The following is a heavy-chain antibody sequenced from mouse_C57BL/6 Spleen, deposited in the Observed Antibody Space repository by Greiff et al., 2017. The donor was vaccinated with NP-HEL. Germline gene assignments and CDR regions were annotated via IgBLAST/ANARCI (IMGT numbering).Heavy chain of an antibody. J-gene: IGHJ3*01. Sequence: QVQLQQPGAELVKPGASVKLSCKASGYNFNSYCMHWVKQRPGRGLEWIGRIDPKSGGTKYNEKFKSKATMTGEKTSSTAYMQLSSLTSEDSAVYSCAIGGGDPFAYWGQGTLVTVSA. CDR1: GYNFNSYC. V-gene: IGHV1-72*01. CDR3: AIGGGDPFAY. D-gene: IGHD1-1*02. CDR2: IDPKSGGT.